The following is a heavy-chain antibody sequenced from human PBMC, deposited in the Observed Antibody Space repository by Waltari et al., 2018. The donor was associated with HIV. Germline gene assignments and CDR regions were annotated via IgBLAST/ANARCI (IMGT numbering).Heavy chain of an antibody. D-gene: IGHD4-17*01. V-gene: IGHV1-18*01. CDR1: GYSFARGG. J-gene: IGHJ3*02. CDR2: ISVYNDNT. Sequence: QGKLVQSEAEVKKPGSSLKDSCKASGYSFARGGISWVRQAPGQGPEWIGWISVYNDNTKYAQKIQDRLNMTTDSPTSTAYMELRSLGSDDTAVYYCARAPMTTVTSRGFDIWGQGTMVIVSS. CDR3: ARAPMTTVTSRGFDI.